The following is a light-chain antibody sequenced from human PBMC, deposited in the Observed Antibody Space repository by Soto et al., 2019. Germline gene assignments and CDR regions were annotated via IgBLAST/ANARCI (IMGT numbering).Light chain of an antibody. CDR2: AAS. V-gene: IGKV1-8*01. J-gene: IGKJ4*01. Sequence: ALRMTQSPSSLSASTGDRVTITCRASQGISSYLAWYQQKPGKAPKLLIYAASTLQSGVPSRFSGSGSGTDFTLTISCLQSEDFATYYCQQYYSYRTFGGGTKVEIK. CDR3: QQYYSYRT. CDR1: QGISSY.